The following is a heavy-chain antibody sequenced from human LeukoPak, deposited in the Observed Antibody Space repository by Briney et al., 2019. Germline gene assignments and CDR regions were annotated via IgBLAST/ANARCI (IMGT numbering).Heavy chain of an antibody. CDR2: FDPADGET. CDR1: GYTLTELS. J-gene: IGHJ4*02. CDR3: ATVWMIQYFGD. D-gene: IGHD3-16*01. V-gene: IGHV1-24*01. Sequence: ASVKVSCKVSGYTLTELSIHWVRQAPGKGLEWMGGFDPADGETIYAQKFQGRVTMTEDTVTDTAYMELSSLTSEDTAVYYCATVWMIQYFGDWGQGTLVTVSS.